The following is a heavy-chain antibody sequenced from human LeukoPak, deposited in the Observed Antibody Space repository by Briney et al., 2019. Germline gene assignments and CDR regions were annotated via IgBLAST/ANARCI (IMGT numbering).Heavy chain of an antibody. Sequence: SETLSLTCTVSGGSISIYYWSWIRQPAGKGLEWIGRIYSSGSTNYNPSFQSRVTMSLDTSKSQFSLKLSSVTAADTAVCYCAKVAVTGYNSFGPWGPGELVTVSS. D-gene: IGHD2-21*02. CDR3: AKVAVTGYNSFGP. J-gene: IGHJ5*02. V-gene: IGHV4-4*07. CDR1: GGSISIYY. CDR2: IYSSGST.